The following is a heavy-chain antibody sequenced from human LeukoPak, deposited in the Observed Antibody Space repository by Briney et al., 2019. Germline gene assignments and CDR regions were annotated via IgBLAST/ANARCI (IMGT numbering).Heavy chain of an antibody. D-gene: IGHD3-16*02. CDR1: GGSISSYY. J-gene: IGHJ4*02. Sequence: SETLSLTCTVSGGSISSYYWSWIRQPPGKGLEWIGYIYYSGSTNYNPSLKSRVTISVDTSKNQFSLKLSSVTAADTAVYYCARLPAYDYVWGSYRYGLDYWGQGTLVTVSS. CDR3: ARLPAYDYVWGSYRYGLDY. CDR2: IYYSGST. V-gene: IGHV4-59*12.